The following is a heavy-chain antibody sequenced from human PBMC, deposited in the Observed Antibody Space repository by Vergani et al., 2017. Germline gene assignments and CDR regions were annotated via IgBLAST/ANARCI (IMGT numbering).Heavy chain of an antibody. CDR2: ISWNSGSI. D-gene: IGHD2-2*01. J-gene: IGHJ6*03. V-gene: IGHV3-9*01. CDR1: GFTFDDYA. Sequence: EVQLVESGGGLVQPGRSLRLSCAASGFTFDDYAMHWVRQAPGKGLEWVSVISWNSGSIGYAASVKGRLSISRDNAKNSLYLQMNSLRAEETAVYYCAKDGVVPTDYLYMDLRGDGTTVSVCS. CDR3: AKDGVVPTDYLYMDL.